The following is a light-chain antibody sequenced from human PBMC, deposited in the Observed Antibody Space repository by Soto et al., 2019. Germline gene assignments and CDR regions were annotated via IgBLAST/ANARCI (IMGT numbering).Light chain of an antibody. J-gene: IGKJ2*01. CDR2: GAS. Sequence: EIVLTQSPGTLSLSPGERATLSCRASQSVSSSYLAWYQQKPGQAPRLLIYGASSRATGIPDRFSGSGSGTDFTLTISRREPEDFAVYYCQQYGSPYTFGQGTKLEIK. CDR1: QSVSSSY. CDR3: QQYGSPYT. V-gene: IGKV3-20*01.